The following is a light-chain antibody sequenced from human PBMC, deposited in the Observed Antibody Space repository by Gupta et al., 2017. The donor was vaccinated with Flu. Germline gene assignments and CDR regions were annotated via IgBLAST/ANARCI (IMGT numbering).Light chain of an antibody. Sequence: QSALTQPASVSGSPGQSITISCTGTNSDIGSYNYVSWYQQHPGQAPKLLIYDVTNRPSGVSSRFSGSKSGDTASLTISGLQAEDEADYYCSSCTSSTTLVFGGGTKLTVL. CDR1: NSDIGSYNY. J-gene: IGLJ2*01. V-gene: IGLV2-14*01. CDR3: SSCTSSTTLV. CDR2: DVT.